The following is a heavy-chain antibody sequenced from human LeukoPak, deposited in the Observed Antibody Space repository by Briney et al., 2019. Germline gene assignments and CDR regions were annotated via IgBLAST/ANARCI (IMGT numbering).Heavy chain of an antibody. Sequence: GGSLRLSCAASGFTFSSYAMHWVRQAPGKGLEYVSAISSNGGSTYYANSVKGRFTISRDNSKNTLYLQMGSLRAEDMAVYYCARRGVDSSGYKNYYYYYMDVWGKGTTVTVSS. V-gene: IGHV3-64*01. D-gene: IGHD3-22*01. CDR3: ARRGVDSSGYKNYYYYYMDV. J-gene: IGHJ6*03. CDR1: GFTFSSYA. CDR2: ISSNGGST.